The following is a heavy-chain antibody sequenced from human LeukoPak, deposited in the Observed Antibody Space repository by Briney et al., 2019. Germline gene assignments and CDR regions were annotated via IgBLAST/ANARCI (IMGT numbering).Heavy chain of an antibody. Sequence: PSETLSLTCTVSGGSISSYYWSWIRQPPGKGLEWIGYIYYSGSTNYNPSLKSRVTISVDTSKNQFSLELSSVTAADTAVYYCARLQWLDYYGMDVWGQGTTVTVSS. D-gene: IGHD6-19*01. CDR3: ARLQWLDYYGMDV. CDR2: IYYSGST. J-gene: IGHJ6*02. V-gene: IGHV4-59*08. CDR1: GGSISSYY.